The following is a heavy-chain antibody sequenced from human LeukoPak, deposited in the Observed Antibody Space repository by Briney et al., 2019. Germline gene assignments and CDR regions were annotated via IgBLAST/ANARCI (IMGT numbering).Heavy chain of an antibody. Sequence: SGGSLRLSCAASGFTFSSYAMHWVRQAPGKGLEWVAVISYDGSNKHYADSVKGRFTISRDNSKNTLYLQMNSLRAEDTAVYYCARDQTYHDYGDYLDYWGQGTLVTVSS. CDR1: GFTFSSYA. CDR3: ARDQTYHDYGDYLDY. J-gene: IGHJ4*02. CDR2: ISYDGSNK. V-gene: IGHV3-30*01. D-gene: IGHD4-17*01.